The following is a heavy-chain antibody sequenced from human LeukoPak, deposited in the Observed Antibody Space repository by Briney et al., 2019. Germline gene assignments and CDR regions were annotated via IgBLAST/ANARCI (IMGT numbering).Heavy chain of an antibody. CDR3: ARMDSYGYEALRY. CDR2: IYSGGGT. Sequence: PGGSLRLSCAASGFTVSSNYMSWVRQATGKGLEWVSVIYSGGGTFYADSVKGRFTISRDNSKNTLYLQMNSLRAEDTAVYYCARMDSYGYEALRYWGQGTLVTVSS. D-gene: IGHD3-22*01. CDR1: GFTVSSNY. J-gene: IGHJ4*02. V-gene: IGHV3-53*01.